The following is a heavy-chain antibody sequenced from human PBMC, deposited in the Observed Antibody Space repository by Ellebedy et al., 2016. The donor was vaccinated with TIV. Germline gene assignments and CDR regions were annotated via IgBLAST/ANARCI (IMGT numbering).Heavy chain of an antibody. V-gene: IGHV1-69*13. Sequence: AASVKVSCKASGGTFSSYAISWVRQAPGQGLEWMGGIIPIFGTANYAQKFQGRVTITADESKSTAYMELSSLRSEDTAVYYCASQVSGTTHLDAFDIWGQGTMVTVSS. CDR1: GGTFSSYA. CDR3: ASQVSGTTHLDAFDI. CDR2: IIPIFGTA. J-gene: IGHJ3*02. D-gene: IGHD1-7*01.